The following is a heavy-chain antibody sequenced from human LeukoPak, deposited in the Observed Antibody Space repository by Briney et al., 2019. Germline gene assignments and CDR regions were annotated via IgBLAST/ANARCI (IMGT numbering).Heavy chain of an antibody. CDR2: IIPILGIA. CDR3: ARDQIPTYYYDSSGYGVDY. J-gene: IGHJ4*02. D-gene: IGHD3-22*01. Sequence: SVKVSCKASGGTFSSYAISWVRQAPGQGLEWMGRIIPILGIANYAQRFQGRVTITADKSTSTAYMELSSLRSEDTAVYYCARDQIPTYYYDSSGYGVDYWGQGTLVTVSS. V-gene: IGHV1-69*04. CDR1: GGTFSSYA.